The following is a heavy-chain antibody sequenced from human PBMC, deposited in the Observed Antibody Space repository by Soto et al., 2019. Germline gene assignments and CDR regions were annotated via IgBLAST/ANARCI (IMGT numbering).Heavy chain of an antibody. V-gene: IGHV3-23*01. J-gene: IGHJ4*02. Sequence: EVQLLESGGGLVQPGGSLRLSCAASGLTFSSYAMSWVRQAPGKGLEWVSAISGSGGSTYYADSVKGRFTISRDNSKNTLYLQMNSLRAEDTAVYYCAKTGFGVVFYFDYWGQGTLVTVSS. CDR3: AKTGFGVVFYFDY. CDR1: GLTFSSYA. CDR2: ISGSGGST. D-gene: IGHD3-3*01.